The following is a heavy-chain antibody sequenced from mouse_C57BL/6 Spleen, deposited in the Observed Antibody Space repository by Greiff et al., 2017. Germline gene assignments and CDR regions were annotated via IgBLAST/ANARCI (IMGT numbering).Heavy chain of an antibody. CDR2: IYPGNSDT. D-gene: IGHD2-2*01. Sequence: VQLQQSGTVLARPGASVKMSCKTSGYTFTSYWMHWVKQRPGQGLEWIGAIYPGNSDTSYNQKFKGKAKLTAVTSASAAYMELSSLTNADSAVYYCTRGGDYGYGEWFAYWGQGTLVTVS. J-gene: IGHJ3*01. V-gene: IGHV1-5*01. CDR1: GYTFTSYW. CDR3: TRGGDYGYGEWFAY.